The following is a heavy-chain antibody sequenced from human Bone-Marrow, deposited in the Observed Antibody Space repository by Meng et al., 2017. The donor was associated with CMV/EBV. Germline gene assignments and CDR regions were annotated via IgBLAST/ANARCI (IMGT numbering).Heavy chain of an antibody. V-gene: IGHV4-34*01. CDR2: IKHSGST. D-gene: IGHD6-19*01. CDR1: GGCFSGDY. Sequence: QAQLQQWGAGLLKPSETLSLTCAVYGGCFSGDYWCWIRQPPGKGLEWIGEIKHSGSTNYNPSLKSRVTISVDTSKNQFSLKLSSVTAADTAMYYCARGIRGVAGTGFDYWGQGTLGTVSS. CDR3: ARGIRGVAGTGFDY. J-gene: IGHJ4*02.